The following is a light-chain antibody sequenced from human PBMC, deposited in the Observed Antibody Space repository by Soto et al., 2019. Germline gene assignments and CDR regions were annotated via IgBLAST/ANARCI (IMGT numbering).Light chain of an antibody. Sequence: DLHRPQSQSSLPGSVGDGVTITCRASQSIRRYLNWYKQKPGKAPNXLIYAASCLQSGVRSEFCSSGAGADFTPTISSLQDDDVAVYYCRHYYSTTLTFGGGTQVDNK. CDR2: AAS. CDR1: QSIRRY. J-gene: IGKJ4*01. CDR3: RHYYSTTLT. V-gene: IGKV1-39*01.